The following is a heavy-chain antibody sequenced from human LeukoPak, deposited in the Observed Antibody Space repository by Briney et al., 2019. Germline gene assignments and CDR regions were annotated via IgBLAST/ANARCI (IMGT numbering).Heavy chain of an antibody. CDR3: ARDLAPSGADAFDI. CDR1: GGSISSGDYY. J-gene: IGHJ3*02. D-gene: IGHD1-14*01. CDR2: IYYSGST. Sequence: SETLSLTCSVSGGSISSGDYYWSWIRQPPGKGLEWIGYIYYSGSTYYNPCLKSRVTISVDTARNQFSLKLSSVTAADTAMYYCARDLAPSGADAFDIWGQGTMVTVSS. V-gene: IGHV4-30-4*08.